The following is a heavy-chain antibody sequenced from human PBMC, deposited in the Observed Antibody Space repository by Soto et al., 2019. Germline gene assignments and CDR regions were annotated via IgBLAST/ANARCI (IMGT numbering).Heavy chain of an antibody. CDR2: IYPGDSDT. J-gene: IGHJ6*02. V-gene: IGHV5-51*01. D-gene: IGHD3-22*01. CDR1: GYSFTIYW. CDR3: ARHCPRVYYVNCDYYYYGMDV. Sequence: GESLKISCKGSGYSFTIYWIGWVRQMPGKGLEWMGIIYPGDSDTRYSPSFQGQITISADKSISTAYLQWICLKASDTAMYYCARHCPRVYYVNCDYYYYGMDVWGQGTTVTVSS.